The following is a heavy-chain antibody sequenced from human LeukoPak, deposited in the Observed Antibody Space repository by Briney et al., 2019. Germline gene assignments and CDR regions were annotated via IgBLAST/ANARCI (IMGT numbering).Heavy chain of an antibody. CDR1: GFTFSDYY. V-gene: IGHV3-11*01. J-gene: IGHJ4*02. D-gene: IGHD6-13*01. CDR3: ARNQYSSSRYSPFDY. Sequence: PGGSLRLSCAASGFTFSDYYMSWIRQAPGNGLEWVSYISSSGSTIYYADSVKGRFTISRDNAKNSLYLQMNSLRAEDTAVYYCARNQYSSSRYSPFDYWGQGTLVTVSS. CDR2: ISSSGSTI.